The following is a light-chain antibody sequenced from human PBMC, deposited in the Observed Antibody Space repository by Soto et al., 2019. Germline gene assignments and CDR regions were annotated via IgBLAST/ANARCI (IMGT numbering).Light chain of an antibody. Sequence: QSALTQPASVSGSPGQSITISCTGTSSDVGAYDFVSWYQHYPGKAPKLVTFDVTHRPPGISDRFSGSKSANTASLTISGLQDEDEAFYYCSSYKTRSTLVFGGGTKLTVL. J-gene: IGLJ2*01. CDR3: SSYKTRSTLV. CDR2: DVT. V-gene: IGLV2-14*01. CDR1: SSDVGAYDF.